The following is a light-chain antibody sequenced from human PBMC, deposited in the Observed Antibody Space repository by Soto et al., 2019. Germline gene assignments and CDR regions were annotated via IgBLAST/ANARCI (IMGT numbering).Light chain of an antibody. CDR3: QQYHSLPTT. Sequence: EIVLTQSPGTLSLSPGERATLSCRASQSVTSTYLAWYQQKPGQPPRLLIYGASNRATGIPDRFSGSGSGTDFALTISRLEPEDFTVYYCQQYHSLPTTFGRGTKVDI. V-gene: IGKV3-20*01. CDR1: QSVTSTY. J-gene: IGKJ3*01. CDR2: GAS.